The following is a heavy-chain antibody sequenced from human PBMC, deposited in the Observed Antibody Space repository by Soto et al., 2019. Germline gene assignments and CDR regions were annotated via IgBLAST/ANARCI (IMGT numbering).Heavy chain of an antibody. J-gene: IGHJ4*02. CDR1: GYAFTTYG. Sequence: QVHLVQSGAEVKKPGASVKVSCQASGYAFTTYGITCVRQAPGQGLEWMGWISAHSGNTNCAQQLPGRVPATRDTSPSTAYMELRSLSSDDTAVYYCARGRYGDYFGQGALVTVSS. D-gene: IGHD1-1*01. CDR2: ISAHSGNT. CDR3: ARGRYGDY. V-gene: IGHV1-18*01.